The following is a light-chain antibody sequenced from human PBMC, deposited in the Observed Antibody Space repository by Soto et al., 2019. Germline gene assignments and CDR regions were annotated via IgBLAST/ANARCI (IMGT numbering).Light chain of an antibody. V-gene: IGKV1-39*01. CDR3: QQSYSTPHFT. J-gene: IGKJ3*01. CDR1: QGISTY. CDR2: AAY. Sequence: DIQMTQSPSSLSASVGDRVTITCRASQGISTYLNWYQQKPGKAPKLMIYAAYSLQSGVPSRFSGSGSGTDFTLTITSLQPEDFGTYYCQQSYSTPHFTCGPGTKVDIK.